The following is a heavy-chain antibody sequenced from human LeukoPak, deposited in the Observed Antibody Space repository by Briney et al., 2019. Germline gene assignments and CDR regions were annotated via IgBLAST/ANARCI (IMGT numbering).Heavy chain of an antibody. J-gene: IGHJ2*01. CDR1: GGSIGPYF. D-gene: IGHD1-26*01. CDR2: IYYTGTT. CDR3: ARPRYSGSYYVYFDL. V-gene: IGHV4-59*08. Sequence: SETLSPTCTVSGGSIGPYFWSWVRQPPGKGLEWIGNIYYTGTTNYNPSLKSRVTMSVDTSKNQFSLKLSSVTAADTAVYYCARPRYSGSYYVYFDLWGRGTLVTVSS.